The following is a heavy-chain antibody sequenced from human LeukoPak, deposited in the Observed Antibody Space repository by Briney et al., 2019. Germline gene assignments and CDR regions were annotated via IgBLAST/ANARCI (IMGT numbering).Heavy chain of an antibody. CDR1: GFTVSSNY. CDR2: IYSGGST. V-gene: IGHV3-53*01. D-gene: IGHD3-9*01. Sequence: GGSLRLSCAASGFTVSSNYMSWVRQAPGKGLERVSVIYSGGSTYYADSVKGRFTISRDNSKNTLYLQMNSLRAEDTAVYYCARDSADFDWSFDYWGQGTLVTVSS. J-gene: IGHJ4*02. CDR3: ARDSADFDWSFDY.